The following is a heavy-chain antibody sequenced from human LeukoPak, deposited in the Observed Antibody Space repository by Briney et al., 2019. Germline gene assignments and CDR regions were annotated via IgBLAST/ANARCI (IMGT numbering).Heavy chain of an antibody. CDR1: DYSIRDGYY. Sequence: PSETLSLTCTVSDYSIRDGYYWGWIRQPPGKGLEWIGSIYHSGSTYYNQSLRSRVTISVDTSKNHFSLTQGSVTAADTAVYYCASWEYYDNCGYYFDRDYYYMDVWGKGTTVTVSS. CDR2: IYHSGST. CDR3: ASWEYYDNCGYYFDRDYYYMDV. V-gene: IGHV4-38-2*02. D-gene: IGHD3-22*01. J-gene: IGHJ6*03.